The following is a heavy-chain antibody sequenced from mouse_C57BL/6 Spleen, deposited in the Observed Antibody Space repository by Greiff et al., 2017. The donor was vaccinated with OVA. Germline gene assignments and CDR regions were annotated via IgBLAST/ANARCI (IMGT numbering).Heavy chain of an antibody. Sequence: VQLQQSGTVLARPGASVKMSCKTSGYTFTSYWMHWVKQRPGQGLEWIGAIYPGNSDTSYNQKFKGKAKLTAVTSASTAYMELSSLTNEDSAVYYCTRDHYYGSRGDYAMDYWGQGTSVTVSS. CDR1: GYTFTSYW. CDR2: IYPGNSDT. V-gene: IGHV1-5*01. CDR3: TRDHYYGSRGDYAMDY. J-gene: IGHJ4*01. D-gene: IGHD1-1*01.